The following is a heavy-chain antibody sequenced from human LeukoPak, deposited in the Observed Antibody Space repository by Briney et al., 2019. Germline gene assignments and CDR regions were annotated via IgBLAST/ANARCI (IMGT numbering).Heavy chain of an antibody. V-gene: IGHV3-48*01. Sequence: GGSLRLSCAASGFTFSSYSMNWVRQAPGKGLEGVSYISSSSSTIYYADSVKGRFTISRDNAKNSLYLQMNSLRAEDTAVYYCARGINRVLRFLEWFDYWGQGTLVTVSS. CDR2: ISSSSSTI. CDR3: ARGINRVLRFLEWFDY. J-gene: IGHJ4*02. CDR1: GFTFSSYS. D-gene: IGHD3-3*01.